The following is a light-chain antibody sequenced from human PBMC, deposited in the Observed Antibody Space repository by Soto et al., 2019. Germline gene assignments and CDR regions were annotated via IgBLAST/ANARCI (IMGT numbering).Light chain of an antibody. J-gene: IGKJ2*02. CDR1: QSISSY. CDR2: AAS. CDR3: QQSYSTPST. Sequence: DIQMTQSPSSLSTSVGDRVTITCRASQSISSYLNWYQQKPGTAPKLLIYAASSLQCGVPSRFSGSGSRTDFTLTISSPQPEDSATYYCQQSYSTPSTYGQGTKLEIK. V-gene: IGKV1-39*01.